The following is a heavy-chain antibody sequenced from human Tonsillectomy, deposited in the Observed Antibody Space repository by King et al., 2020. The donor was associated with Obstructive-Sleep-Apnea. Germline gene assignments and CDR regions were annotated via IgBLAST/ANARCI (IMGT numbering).Heavy chain of an antibody. D-gene: IGHD3-9*01. Sequence: VQLQESGPGLVKPSQTLSLTCTVSGVSLSSGGYYWNWIRQHPGKGLEWIGYISYSVSTCHNPSLTSRVSMSLDTSQNQFFLKLRSVTAADTAVYYCAREIPALYDILTGYFDYWGQGALVTVSS. CDR3: AREIPALYDILTGYFDY. CDR2: ISYSVST. CDR1: GVSLSSGGYY. J-gene: IGHJ4*02. V-gene: IGHV4-31*03.